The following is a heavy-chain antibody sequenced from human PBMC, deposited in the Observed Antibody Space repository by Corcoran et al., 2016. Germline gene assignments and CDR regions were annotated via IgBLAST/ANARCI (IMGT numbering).Heavy chain of an antibody. D-gene: IGHD2-15*01. CDR2: IFSNDEK. V-gene: IGHV2-26*01. J-gene: IGHJ4*02. CDR1: GFSLSNARMG. Sequence: QVTLKESGPVLVKPTETLTLTCTVSGFSLSNARMGVSWIRQPPGKALEWLAHIFSNDEKSYSTSLKSRLTISKDTSKSQVVLTMTNIDPVDTSTYYCARSFGVGYCSGGSCYPPYYFDYWGQGTLVTVSS. CDR3: ARSFGVGYCSGGSCYPPYYFDY.